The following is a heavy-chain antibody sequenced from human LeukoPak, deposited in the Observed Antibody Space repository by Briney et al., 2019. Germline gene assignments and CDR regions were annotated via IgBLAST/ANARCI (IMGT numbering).Heavy chain of an antibody. J-gene: IGHJ6*02. CDR2: INYSGIT. CDR1: GGSISSGDYY. V-gene: IGHV4-39*07. CDR3: ARGPFAPDV. Sequence: PSETLSLTCTVSGGSISSGDYYWNWIRQPPGKGLEWIGDINYSGITNYNPSLKSRVTISLDTSKNQFSLKVTSVTAADTAMYYCARGPFAPDVWGQGTTVTVSS.